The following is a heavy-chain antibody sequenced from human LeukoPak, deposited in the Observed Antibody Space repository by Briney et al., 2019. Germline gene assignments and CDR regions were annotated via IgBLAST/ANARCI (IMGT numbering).Heavy chain of an antibody. V-gene: IGHV1-18*01. J-gene: IGHJ4*02. CDR1: GYTFTSYG. Sequence: ASVKVSCKASGYTFTSYGISWVRQAPGQGLEWMGWTSAHNDDTNYAETLQGRLTMTTDISTSTAYMELTSLRSDDTAVYYCARDWDSRNDYFDPWGQGTLVTVSS. D-gene: IGHD1-1*01. CDR2: TSAHNDDT. CDR3: ARDWDSRNDYFDP.